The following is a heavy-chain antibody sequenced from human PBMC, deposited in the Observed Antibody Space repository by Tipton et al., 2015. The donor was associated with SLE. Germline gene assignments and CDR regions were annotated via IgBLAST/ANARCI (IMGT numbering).Heavy chain of an antibody. Sequence: TLSLTCTVSGGSISSYYWSWIRQPPGKGLEWIGYIYYSGSTYYNPSLKSRVTISVDTSKKQFSLKLSSVTAADTAVYYCARDQGDLRFFDYWGQGTLVTVSS. CDR1: GGSISSYY. D-gene: IGHD3-3*01. V-gene: IGHV4-59*01. CDR2: IYYSGST. CDR3: ARDQGDLRFFDY. J-gene: IGHJ4*02.